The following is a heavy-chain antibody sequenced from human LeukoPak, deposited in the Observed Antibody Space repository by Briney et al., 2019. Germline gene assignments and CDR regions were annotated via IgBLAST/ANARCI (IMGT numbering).Heavy chain of an antibody. D-gene: IGHD5-18*01. V-gene: IGHV3-74*01. CDR2: IKSDGTYT. Sequence: GGSLRLSFAASGFTFSNYWMHWVRQAPGKGLVWVSRIKSDGTYTTYADSVKGRFTISRDNAKNTLYPQMNSLRAEDTAVYYCARDSSYGYDYWGQGTLVTVSS. J-gene: IGHJ4*02. CDR3: ARDSSYGYDY. CDR1: GFTFSNYW.